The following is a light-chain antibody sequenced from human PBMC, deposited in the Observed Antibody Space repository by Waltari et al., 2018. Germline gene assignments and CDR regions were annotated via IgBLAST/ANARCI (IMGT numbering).Light chain of an antibody. V-gene: IGLV2-14*01. Sequence: QSALTQPASVSGSPGQSITISCTGTSSDAGGYNYVSWYQHHPGKAPKLMIYEVSNRPSGVSHRFSVSKPGNTASLPISGLQAEDEAHYYCSSYTSSISWVFGGGTKLTVL. CDR1: SSDAGGYNY. CDR3: SSYTSSISWV. J-gene: IGLJ3*02. CDR2: EVS.